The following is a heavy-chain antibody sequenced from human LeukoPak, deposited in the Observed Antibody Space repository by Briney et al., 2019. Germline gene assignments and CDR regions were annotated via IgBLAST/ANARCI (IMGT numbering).Heavy chain of an antibody. CDR2: INACNGNT. Sequence: ASVKVSCKASGYTFTSYAMHWVSQAPGQRLECMGWINACNGNTKYSQKFQGRVNITRDTSASTAYMELSSLRSEDTAVYYCAREITMVRGVQYYYYGMDVWGKGTTVTVSS. V-gene: IGHV1-3*01. CDR3: AREITMVRGVQYYYYGMDV. D-gene: IGHD3-10*01. CDR1: GYTFTSYA. J-gene: IGHJ6*04.